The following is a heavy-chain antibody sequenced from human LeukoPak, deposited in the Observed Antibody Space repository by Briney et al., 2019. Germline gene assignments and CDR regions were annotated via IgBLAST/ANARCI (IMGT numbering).Heavy chain of an antibody. CDR1: GFTFSSYG. D-gene: IGHD2-8*02. V-gene: IGHV3-30*18. CDR3: AKPCQGGGVCFSILE. CDR2: ISNDGYSQ. Sequence: PGRSLRLSCAASGFTFSSYGMHWVRQAPGKGLEWVAVISNDGYSQYYAHSVKGRFTVSRDNSKNTLYLQMNNLKTDDTAVYYCAKPCQGGGVCFSILEWGQGTLLTVSS. J-gene: IGHJ4*02.